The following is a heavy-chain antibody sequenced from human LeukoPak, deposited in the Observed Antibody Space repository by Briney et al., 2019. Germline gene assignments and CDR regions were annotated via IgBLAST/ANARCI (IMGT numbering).Heavy chain of an antibody. CDR2: INPNSGGT. D-gene: IGHD3-22*01. CDR1: GYTFTGYY. J-gene: IGHJ6*03. CDR3: ARGTYYQDSSGYSYYHLYYMDV. Sequence: ASVKVSCKASGYTFTGYYMHWVRQAPGQGLEWMGWINPNSGGTNYAQKFQGRVTMTRDTSISTAYMELSRLRSDDTAVYYCARGTYYQDSSGYSYYHLYYMDVWGKGTTVTVSS. V-gene: IGHV1-2*02.